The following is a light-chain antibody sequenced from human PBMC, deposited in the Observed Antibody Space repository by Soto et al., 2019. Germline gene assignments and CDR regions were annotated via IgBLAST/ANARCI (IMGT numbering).Light chain of an antibody. CDR1: QSVGSSY. J-gene: IGKJ1*01. CDR2: STS. Sequence: NVLTQSPGTLSLSPGERATLSCRASQSVGSSYLAWYQQKPGQAPRLIIYSTSSRATGIPDRFSGSGSGTDFTLTISRLEPEDFAVYYCQQYDSPIWTFGQGTKVEIK. CDR3: QQYDSPIWT. V-gene: IGKV3-20*01.